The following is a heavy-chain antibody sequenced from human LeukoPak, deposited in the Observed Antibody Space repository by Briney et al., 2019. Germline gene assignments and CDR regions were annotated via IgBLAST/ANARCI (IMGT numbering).Heavy chain of an antibody. D-gene: IGHD6-13*01. J-gene: IGHJ2*01. CDR1: GGSMTDYY. CDR2: IFHTGTT. CDR3: ARAGAQHQLLWYFDL. Sequence: PSETLSLTCTVSGGSMTDYYLSWIRQPPGKGLEWLGYIFHTGTTTYNPSLKSRVTISVDTSKNQLSLKLSSVTAADTAVYYCARAGAQHQLLWYFDLWGRGTLVTVSS. V-gene: IGHV4-59*13.